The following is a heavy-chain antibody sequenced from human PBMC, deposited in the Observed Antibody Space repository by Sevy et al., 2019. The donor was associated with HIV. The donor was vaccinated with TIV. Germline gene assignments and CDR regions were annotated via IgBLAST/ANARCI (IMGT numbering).Heavy chain of an antibody. J-gene: IGHJ4*02. CDR3: VTTKGAYYDPYYFDY. CDR1: GFTFSSYA. CDR2: ISGSAGST. V-gene: IGHV3-23*01. Sequence: GGSLRLSCAASGFTFSSYAMSWVRQAPGKGLYWVSAISGSAGSTYYADSVKGRFTISRDQSKNTLYLQMNSLRADDTAVYYCVTTKGAYYDPYYFDYWGQGTLVTVSS. D-gene: IGHD3-22*01.